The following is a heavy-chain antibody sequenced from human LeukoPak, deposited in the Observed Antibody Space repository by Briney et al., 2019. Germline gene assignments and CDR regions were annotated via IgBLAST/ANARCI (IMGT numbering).Heavy chain of an antibody. D-gene: IGHD6-13*01. CDR1: GYTFTGYY. J-gene: IGHJ5*02. CDR2: INPNNGGT. V-gene: IGHV1-2*02. Sequence: ASVKVSCKASGYTFTGYYMHWVRQAPGQGLEWMGWINPNNGGTNYAQKFQGRVTMTRDTSISTVYMELRRLTSDDTAVYYCARVGRRLAAAGTGQTWFDPWGQGTLVTVSS. CDR3: ARVGRRLAAAGTGQTWFDP.